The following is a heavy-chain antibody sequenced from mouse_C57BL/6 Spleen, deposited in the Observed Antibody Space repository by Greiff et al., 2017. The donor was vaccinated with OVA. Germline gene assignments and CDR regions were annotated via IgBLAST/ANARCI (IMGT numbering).Heavy chain of an antibody. CDR3: ASEGGELRLAY. CDR1: GYAFTNYL. CDR2: INPGSGGT. D-gene: IGHD3-2*02. J-gene: IGHJ3*01. Sequence: QVQLKQSGAELVRPGTSVKVSCKASGYAFTNYLIEWVKQRPGQGLEWIGVINPGSGGTNYHEQFKGKATLTADKSSSTAYMQLSSLTSEDTAVYFCASEGGELRLAYWGQGTLVTVSA. V-gene: IGHV1-54*01.